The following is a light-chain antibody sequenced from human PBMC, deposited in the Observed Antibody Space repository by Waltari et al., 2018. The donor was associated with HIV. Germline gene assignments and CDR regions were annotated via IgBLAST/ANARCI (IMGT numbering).Light chain of an antibody. V-gene: IGLV1-40*01. CDR3: QSYDSSLRASV. Sequence: QSALTQPPSVSGAPGQRVTISCTGNRSNIGAGYFVHWYQHLPGTAPNLLVYSDLNRPPGVPDRFSGSKSGTSASLVITGLQAEDEADYYGQSYDSSLRASVFGGGTKLTVL. CDR1: RSNIGAGYF. J-gene: IGLJ2*01. CDR2: SDL.